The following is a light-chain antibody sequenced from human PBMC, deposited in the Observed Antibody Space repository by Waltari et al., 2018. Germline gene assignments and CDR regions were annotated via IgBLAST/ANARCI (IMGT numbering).Light chain of an antibody. Sequence: IVMTQSPLSLPVTPGQPASIPCRSSQSLHSNGYNYVDWYVQKPGQSPQLLIYLGSNRALVVPDRFSGSRSGTDFTLRISAMEAGDVGIYYCMQSLQTLYTFGQGTKLEIK. CDR3: MQSLQTLYT. CDR2: LGS. CDR1: QSLHSNGYNY. J-gene: IGKJ2*01. V-gene: IGKV2-28*01.